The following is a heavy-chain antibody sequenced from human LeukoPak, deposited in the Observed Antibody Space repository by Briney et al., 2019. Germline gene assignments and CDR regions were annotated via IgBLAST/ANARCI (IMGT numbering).Heavy chain of an antibody. V-gene: IGHV3-21*01. CDR1: GFTLSSYM. D-gene: IGHD6-19*01. CDR2: ISGSAGGT. J-gene: IGHJ4*02. CDR3: ARDRSDRLAVAGTSAFDY. Sequence: PGGSLRLSCVASGFTLSSYMMSWVRQAPGKGLEWVSGISGSAGGTFYADSVKGRFTISRDNAKNSLYLQMNSLRAEDTAVYYCARDRSDRLAVAGTSAFDYWGQGTLVTVSS.